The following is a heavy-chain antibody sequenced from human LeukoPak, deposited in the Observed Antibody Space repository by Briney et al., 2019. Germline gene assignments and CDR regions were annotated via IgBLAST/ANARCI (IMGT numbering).Heavy chain of an antibody. CDR3: AKSLGGYSYGYGGYFDY. D-gene: IGHD5-18*01. Sequence: GRSLRLSCAASGFTFSSYGMHWVRQAPGKGLEWVAVISYDGSNKYYADSVKGRFTISRDNSKNTLYLQMNSLRAEDTAVYYCAKSLGGYSYGYGGYFDYWGQGTLVTVSS. J-gene: IGHJ4*02. CDR1: GFTFSSYG. V-gene: IGHV3-30*18. CDR2: ISYDGSNK.